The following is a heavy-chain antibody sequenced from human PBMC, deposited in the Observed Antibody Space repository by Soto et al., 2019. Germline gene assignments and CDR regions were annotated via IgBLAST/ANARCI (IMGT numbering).Heavy chain of an antibody. V-gene: IGHV1-46*01. Sequence: QVQLVQSGAEVKKPGASVKVFCMASGYNFANYYMHWVRQAPGQGPEWMGIIDPDGGSTSYAQKFQGRVSMTSDTSTNTIYMELSSLRSEDTAVYYCASLIGVDVLRDYWGQGTLVTVSS. CDR1: GYNFANYY. D-gene: IGHD3-3*01. CDR2: IDPDGGST. J-gene: IGHJ4*02. CDR3: ASLIGVDVLRDY.